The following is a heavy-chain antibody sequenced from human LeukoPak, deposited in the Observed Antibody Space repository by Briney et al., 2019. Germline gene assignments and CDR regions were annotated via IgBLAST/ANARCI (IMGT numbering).Heavy chain of an antibody. Sequence: SETLSLTCTVSGGSISSYYWSWIRQPPGKGLEWIGYIYYSGSTNYNPSLKSRVTISVDTSKNQFSLKLSSVTAADTAVYYCGGGLEPTGYYYYYMDVWGKGTTVTVSS. CDR2: IYYSGST. D-gene: IGHD1-1*01. V-gene: IGHV4-59*08. CDR3: GGGLEPTGYYYYYMDV. CDR1: GGSISSYY. J-gene: IGHJ6*03.